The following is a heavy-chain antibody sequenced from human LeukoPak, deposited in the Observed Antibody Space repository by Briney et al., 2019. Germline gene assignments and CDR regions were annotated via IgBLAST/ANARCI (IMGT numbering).Heavy chain of an antibody. V-gene: IGHV5-10-1*01. CDR1: GYSFTSYW. Sequence: PGESLKISCKGSGYSFTSYWISWVRQMPGKGLEWMGRIDPSDSYTNYSPSFQGHVTISADKSISTAYLQWSSLKASDTAMYYCAGHDDVTTNYYDSSGPWGQGTLVTVSS. D-gene: IGHD3-22*01. CDR3: AGHDDVTTNYYDSSGP. CDR2: IDPSDSYT. J-gene: IGHJ5*02.